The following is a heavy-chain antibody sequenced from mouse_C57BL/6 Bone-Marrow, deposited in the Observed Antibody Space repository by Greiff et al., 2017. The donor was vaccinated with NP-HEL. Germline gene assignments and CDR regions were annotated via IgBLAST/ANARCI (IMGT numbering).Heavy chain of an antibody. V-gene: IGHV1-82*01. Sequence: QVQLQQSGPELVKPGASVKISCKASGYAFSSSWMHWVKQRPGQGLEWIGRIYPGDGDTNYNGKFKGKATLTADKSSSTAYMQLSSLTSEDSAVYFGERDRSGYCWFAYWGQGTLVTVSA. CDR1: GYAFSSSW. CDR3: ERDRSGYCWFAY. J-gene: IGHJ3*01. CDR2: IYPGDGDT. D-gene: IGHD3-2*02.